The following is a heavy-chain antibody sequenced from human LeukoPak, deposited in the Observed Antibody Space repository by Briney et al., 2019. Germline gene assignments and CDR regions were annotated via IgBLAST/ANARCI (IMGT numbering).Heavy chain of an antibody. CDR2: IIPIFGTA. Sequence: SVKVSCKASGGTLSSFAISWVRQAPGQGLEWMGGIIPIFGTANYAQKFQGRVTITADESTSTAYMELSSLRSEDTAVYYCARDGVTATVIFGLPLGEYYYYYMDVWGKGTTVTVSS. V-gene: IGHV1-69*13. D-gene: IGHD3/OR15-3a*01. CDR1: GGTLSSFA. CDR3: ARDGVTATVIFGLPLGEYYYYYMDV. J-gene: IGHJ6*03.